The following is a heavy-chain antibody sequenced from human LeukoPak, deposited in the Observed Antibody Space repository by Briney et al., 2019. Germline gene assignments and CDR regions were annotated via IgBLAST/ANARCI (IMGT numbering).Heavy chain of an antibody. CDR2: IYYSGST. J-gene: IGHJ4*02. D-gene: IGHD3-22*01. CDR3: ARTYSGYYDSSGYPLRY. Sequence: SETLSLTCTVSGGSISSSSYYWGWIRQPPGKGLEWIGSIYYSGSTYYNPSLKSRVTISVDTSKNQFSLKLSSVTAADTAVYYCARTYSGYYDSSGYPLRYWGQGTLVTVSS. V-gene: IGHV4-39*01. CDR1: GGSISSSSYY.